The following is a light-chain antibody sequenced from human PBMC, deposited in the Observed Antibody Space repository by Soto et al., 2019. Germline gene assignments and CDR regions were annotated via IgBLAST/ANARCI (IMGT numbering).Light chain of an antibody. Sequence: IQLTQSPSSLSASVGDRVTITCRASQGISSYLAWYQQKPGKAPKLLIYAASTLQSGVPSRFRGGGSGKAFTLLISSMLPEDFATYYCQQLNSYPFVFGPVTKVDI. CDR2: AAS. CDR1: QGISSY. CDR3: QQLNSYPFV. J-gene: IGKJ3*01. V-gene: IGKV1-9*01.